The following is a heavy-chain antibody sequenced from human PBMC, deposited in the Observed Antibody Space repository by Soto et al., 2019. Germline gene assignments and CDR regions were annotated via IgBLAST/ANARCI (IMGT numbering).Heavy chain of an antibody. CDR2: MNPNSGNT. V-gene: IGHV1-8*01. D-gene: IGHD3-3*01. CDR1: GYTFTSYD. CDR3: ARELRAYYDFWSGYSSRGVFDY. Sequence: QVQLVQSGAEVKKPGASVKVSCKASGYTFTSYDINWVRQATGQGLEWMGWMNPNSGNTGYAQKFQGRVTMTRNTSISTAYMELSSLRSEDTAVYYCARELRAYYDFWSGYSSRGVFDYWGQGTLVTVSS. J-gene: IGHJ4*02.